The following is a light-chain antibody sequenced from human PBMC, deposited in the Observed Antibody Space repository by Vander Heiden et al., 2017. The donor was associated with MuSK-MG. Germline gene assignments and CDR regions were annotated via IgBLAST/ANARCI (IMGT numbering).Light chain of an antibody. V-gene: IGLV2-14*03. J-gene: IGLJ2*01. CDR3: SSYTSSSTLVV. Sequence: SALTPPASVSGSPGQSITISCTGSSSDVGDYYYVSWYQQHPGKAPKLMIYDVTKRPSGMSDRFSGSRSGNTASLTISGLQAEDEANYYCSSYTSSSTLVVFGGGTKLTVL. CDR1: SSDVGDYYY. CDR2: DVT.